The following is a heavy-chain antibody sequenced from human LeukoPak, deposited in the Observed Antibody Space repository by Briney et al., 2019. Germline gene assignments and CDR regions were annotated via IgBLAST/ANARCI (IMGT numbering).Heavy chain of an antibody. Sequence: SVKVSCKASGGTFSSYAISWVRQAPGQGLEWMGGIIPIFGTANYAQKFQGRVTITADESTSAAYMELSSLRSEDTAVYYCARDYITMVRGVNNWFDPWGQGTLVTVSS. CDR2: IIPIFGTA. V-gene: IGHV1-69*13. CDR3: ARDYITMVRGVNNWFDP. J-gene: IGHJ5*02. CDR1: GGTFSSYA. D-gene: IGHD3-10*01.